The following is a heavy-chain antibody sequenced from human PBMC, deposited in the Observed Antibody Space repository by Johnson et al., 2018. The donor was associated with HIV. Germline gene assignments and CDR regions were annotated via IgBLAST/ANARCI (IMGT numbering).Heavy chain of an antibody. CDR3: AKGYGSGGSYYSFTDAFDI. CDR2: ITDGGSNT. J-gene: IGHJ3*02. V-gene: IGHV3-30*04. Sequence: QVLLVESGGGVVQPGGSLRLSCGASGFTFSSYAMHWVRQAPGKGLEWVAVITDGGSNTYYADSVKGRFTISRDNSKNTLYLQMNRLRAEDRAVDYCAKGYGSGGSYYSFTDAFDIWGQGTRVTVSS. D-gene: IGHD2-15*01. CDR1: GFTFSSYA.